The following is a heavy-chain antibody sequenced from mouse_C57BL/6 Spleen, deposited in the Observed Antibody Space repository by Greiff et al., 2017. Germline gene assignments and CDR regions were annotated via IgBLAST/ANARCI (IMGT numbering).Heavy chain of an antibody. V-gene: IGHV5-4*01. CDR1: GFTFSSYA. Sequence: EVQLVESGGGLVKPGGSLKLSCAASGFTFSSYAMSWVRQTPEKRLEWVATISDGGSYTYYPDNVKGRFTISRDNAKNNLYLQMSHLKSEDTAMYYCARYDGYYGSAMDYWGQGTSVTVSS. D-gene: IGHD2-3*01. CDR3: ARYDGYYGSAMDY. CDR2: ISDGGSYT. J-gene: IGHJ4*01.